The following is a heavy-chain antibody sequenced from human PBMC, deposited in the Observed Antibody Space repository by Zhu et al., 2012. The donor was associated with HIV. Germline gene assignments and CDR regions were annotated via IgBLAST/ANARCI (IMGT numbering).Heavy chain of an antibody. D-gene: IGHD3-16*01. CDR1: GGSISSHY. CDR3: ATATWGXLAYYFDY. CDR2: IYYSGST. Sequence: QVQLQESGPGLVKPSETLSLTCTVSGGSISSHYWSWIRQPPGKGLEWIGYIYYSGSTNYNPSLKSRVTISVDTSKNQFSLKLSSVTAADTAVYYCATATWGXLAYYFDYWGQGTLVTVSS. V-gene: IGHV4-59*11. J-gene: IGHJ4*02.